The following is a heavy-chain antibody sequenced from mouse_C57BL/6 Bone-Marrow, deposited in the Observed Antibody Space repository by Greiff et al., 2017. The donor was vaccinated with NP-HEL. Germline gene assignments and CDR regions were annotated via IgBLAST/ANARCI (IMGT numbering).Heavy chain of an antibody. J-gene: IGHJ2*01. Sequence: EVKLVEPGGGLVKPGGSLKLSCAASGFTFSSYAMSWVRQTPEKRLEWVATISDAGSDTYYPQNVKGRFTISRDNAKNNLYLQMSHLRPEDTAMYYCSRDDGTGGYFDYWGQGTTLTVSS. CDR3: SRDDGTGGYFDY. V-gene: IGHV5-4*01. CDR2: ISDAGSDT. CDR1: GFTFSSYA. D-gene: IGHD4-1*01.